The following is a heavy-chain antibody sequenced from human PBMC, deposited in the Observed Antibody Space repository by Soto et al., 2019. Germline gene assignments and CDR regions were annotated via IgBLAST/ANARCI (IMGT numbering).Heavy chain of an antibody. D-gene: IGHD6-19*01. CDR3: AKADSSGWYSNYYGMDV. CDR2: ISYDGSNK. CDR1: GFTFSSYG. V-gene: IGHV3-30*18. J-gene: IGHJ6*02. Sequence: GGSLSLSWASAGFTFSSYGVHWVRPAPGKGLEWVAVISYDGSNKYYADSVKGRFTISRDNSKNTLYLQMNSLRAEDTAVYYCAKADSSGWYSNYYGMDVWGQGTTVTVSS.